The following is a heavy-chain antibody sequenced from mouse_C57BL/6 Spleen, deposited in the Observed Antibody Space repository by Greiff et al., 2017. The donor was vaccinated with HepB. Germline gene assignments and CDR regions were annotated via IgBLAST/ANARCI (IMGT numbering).Heavy chain of an antibody. Sequence: LQESGAELVRPGASVTLSCKASGYTFTDYEMHWVKQTPVHGLEWIGAIDPETGGTAYNQKFKGKAILTADKSSSTAYMELRSLTSEDSAVYYCTRMGRNDYDGNYYAMDYWGQGTSVTVSS. CDR1: GYTFTDYE. V-gene: IGHV1-15*01. CDR2: IDPETGGT. D-gene: IGHD2-4*01. CDR3: TRMGRNDYDGNYYAMDY. J-gene: IGHJ4*01.